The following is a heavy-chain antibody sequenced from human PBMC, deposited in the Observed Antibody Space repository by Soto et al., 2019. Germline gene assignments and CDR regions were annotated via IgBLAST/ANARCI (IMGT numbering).Heavy chain of an antibody. CDR1: GGSISSGGYY. CDR2: IYYSGST. CDR3: ARDGYRYCSGGSCYST. D-gene: IGHD2-15*01. V-gene: IGHV4-31*03. Sequence: PSETLSLTCTVSGGSISSGGYYWSWIRQRPGKGLEWIGYIYYSGSTYYNPSLKSRVTISVDTSKNQFSLKLSSVTAADTAVYYCARDGYRYCSGGSCYSTWGQGTLVTVSS. J-gene: IGHJ4*02.